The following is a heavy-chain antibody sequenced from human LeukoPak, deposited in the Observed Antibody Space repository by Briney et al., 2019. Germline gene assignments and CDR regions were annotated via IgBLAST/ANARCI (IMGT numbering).Heavy chain of an antibody. V-gene: IGHV4-34*01. CDR1: GGSFSGYY. CDR2: INHSGST. D-gene: IGHD3-16*02. CDR3: ARGGLGALWGSYRLLGYSDY. Sequence: SETLSLTCAVYGGSFSGYYWSWIRQPPGKGLEWIGEINHSGSTNYNPSLKSRVTISVDTSKNQFSLKLSSVTAADTAVYYCARGGLGALWGSYRLLGYSDYWGQGTLVTVSS. J-gene: IGHJ4*02.